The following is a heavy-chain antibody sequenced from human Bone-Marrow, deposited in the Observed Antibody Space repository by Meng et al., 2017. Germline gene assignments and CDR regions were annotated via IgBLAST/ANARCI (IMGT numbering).Heavy chain of an antibody. J-gene: IGHJ3*02. CDR1: GYTFTGYY. V-gene: IGHV1-2*06. Sequence: QVQLVQSGAEVKKPGASVKVSCKASGYTFTGYYMHWLRQAPGQGLEWMGRINPNSGGTNYAQKFQGRVTMTRDTSISTAYMELSRLRSDDTAVYYCARGKDIVVVPAVQDAFDIWGQGTMVTVSS. CDR2: INPNSGGT. D-gene: IGHD2-2*01. CDR3: ARGKDIVVVPAVQDAFDI.